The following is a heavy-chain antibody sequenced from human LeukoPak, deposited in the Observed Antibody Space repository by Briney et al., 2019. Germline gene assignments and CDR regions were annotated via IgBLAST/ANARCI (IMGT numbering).Heavy chain of an antibody. V-gene: IGHV3-49*04. CDR1: GFTFGDYA. D-gene: IGHD3-10*01. J-gene: IGHJ6*02. CDR2: IRSKAYGGTT. CDR3: TRAGKLERRPPVYYYGSGSYYSGPSINYYYYGMDV. Sequence: GGSLRLSCTASGFTFGDYAMSWVRQAPGKGLEWVGFIRSKAYGGTTEYAASVKGRFTISRDDSKSIAYLQMNSLKTEDTAVYYCTRAGKLERRPPVYYYGSGSYYSGPSINYYYYGMDVWGQGTTVTVSS.